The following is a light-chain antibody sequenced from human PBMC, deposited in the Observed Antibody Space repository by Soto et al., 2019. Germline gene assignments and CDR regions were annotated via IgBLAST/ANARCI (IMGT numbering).Light chain of an antibody. CDR1: QSVSST. CDR3: QQYNGIAWT. J-gene: IGKJ1*01. CDR2: GAS. Sequence: EIVMTQSPATLSVSPGERATLSCRASQSVSSTLSWYQQKPGQAPRLLIYGASTRATGIPARFSGSGSGTEFTLTISSLQSEDFAVYYCQQYNGIAWTFGQGTKVEIK. V-gene: IGKV3-15*01.